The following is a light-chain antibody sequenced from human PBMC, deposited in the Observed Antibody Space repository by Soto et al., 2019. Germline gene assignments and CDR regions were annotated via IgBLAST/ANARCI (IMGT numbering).Light chain of an antibody. CDR2: GTS. Sequence: ENVLTQSPGTLSLSPGERATLSCRASQSVDSSYLAWYQQKPGQAPRLLIYGTSSRATGISDRFSGSGSGTDFAISISRLEPEDFAVYYCHQYDNSLYTFGQGTKLEIK. V-gene: IGKV3-20*01. CDR1: QSVDSSY. CDR3: HQYDNSLYT. J-gene: IGKJ2*01.